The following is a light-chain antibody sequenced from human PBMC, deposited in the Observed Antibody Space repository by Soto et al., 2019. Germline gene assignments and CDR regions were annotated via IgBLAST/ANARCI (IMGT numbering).Light chain of an antibody. V-gene: IGKV3-11*01. CDR1: QSVSSY. J-gene: IGKJ3*01. CDR2: DAS. CDR3: QQRSNWPPVFT. Sequence: EIVLTQSPATLSLSPGERATLSCRASQSVSSYLAWYQQKPGQAPRLLIYDASSRATGIPARFSGSGSGPDFTLTISSLEPEDFAVYYCQQRSNWPPVFTFGPGTKVDIK.